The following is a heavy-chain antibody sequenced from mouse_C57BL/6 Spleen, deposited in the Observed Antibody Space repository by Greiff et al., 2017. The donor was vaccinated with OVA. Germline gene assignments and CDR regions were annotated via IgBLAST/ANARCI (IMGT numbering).Heavy chain of an antibody. V-gene: IGHV1-82*01. J-gene: IGHJ2*01. CDR1: GYAFSSSW. CDR2: IYPGDEDT. CDR3: ASYDYDGGDYFDY. D-gene: IGHD2-4*01. Sequence: VKLMESGPELVKPGASVKISCKASGYAFSSSWMNWVKQRPGKGLEWIGRIYPGDEDTNYNGKFKGKATLTADKSSSTAYMQLSSLTSEDSAVYFCASYDYDGGDYFDYWGQGTTLTVSS.